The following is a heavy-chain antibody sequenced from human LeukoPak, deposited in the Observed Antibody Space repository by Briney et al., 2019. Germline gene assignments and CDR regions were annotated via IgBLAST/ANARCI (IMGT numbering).Heavy chain of an antibody. CDR2: IKQDGSEK. J-gene: IGHJ4*02. Sequence: GGSLRLSXAASGFTFSSYWMSWVRQAPGKGLEWVANIKQDGSEKYYADSVKGRFTISRDNAKNLLYLQMNSLRVEDTAVFYCARVLSGDYVGYWGQGTLVTVSS. CDR1: GFTFSSYW. D-gene: IGHD4-17*01. V-gene: IGHV3-7*01. CDR3: ARVLSGDYVGY.